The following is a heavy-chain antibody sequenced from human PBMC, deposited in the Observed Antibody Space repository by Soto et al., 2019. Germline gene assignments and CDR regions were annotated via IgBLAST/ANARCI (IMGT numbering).Heavy chain of an antibody. CDR1: GDTFASYG. V-gene: IGHV1-69*17. J-gene: IGHJ4*02. CDR3: ARAKFNFESDGSTSTTPFDL. CDR2: SIPDFAIT. Sequence: QVQLVQSGAEVKRPGSSVKVSCSASGDTFASYGISWVRQAPGQGLEWLGGSIPDFAITKFGQKFQDRITFTSDSSSGTMYMDLSRLSADDTYVYYSARAKFNFESDGSTSTTPFDLWGPGTPVTVSS. D-gene: IGHD3-10*01.